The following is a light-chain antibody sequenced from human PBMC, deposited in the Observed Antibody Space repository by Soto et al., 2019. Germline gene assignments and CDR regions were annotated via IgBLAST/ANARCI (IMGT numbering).Light chain of an antibody. CDR1: DNGSKP. CDR3: QVWDSSSDRLVV. V-gene: IGLV3-21*02. Sequence: SYELTQPPAVSVAPGQTARITCGGSDNGSKPVHWYQQKPGQAPVLVVFDNSDRASGIPERLSGSNSGNTATLTISRVEAGDEADYYCQVWDSSSDRLVVFGGGTTLTVL. CDR2: DNS. J-gene: IGLJ2*01.